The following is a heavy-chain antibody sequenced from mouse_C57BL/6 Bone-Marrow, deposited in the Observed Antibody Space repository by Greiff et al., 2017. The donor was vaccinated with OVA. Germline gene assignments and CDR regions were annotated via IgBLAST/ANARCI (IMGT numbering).Heavy chain of an antibody. CDR2: IRNKANGYTT. CDR1: GFTFTDYY. J-gene: IGHJ4*01. V-gene: IGHV7-3*01. CDR3: ARSWGWLPYASYAMDY. Sequence: EVKLMESGGGLVQPGGSLSLSCAASGFTFTDYYMSWVRQPPGKALEWLGFIRNKANGYTTEYSASVKGRFTISRDNSQSILYLQMNALRAEDSATDYCARSWGWLPYASYAMDYWGQGTSVTVSS. D-gene: IGHD2-3*01.